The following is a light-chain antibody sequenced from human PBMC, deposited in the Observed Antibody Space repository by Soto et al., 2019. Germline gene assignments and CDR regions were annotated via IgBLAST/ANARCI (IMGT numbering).Light chain of an antibody. CDR3: SSYAGSNNPYV. CDR1: TSEVGGYNY. CDR2: EAS. V-gene: IGLV2-8*01. Sequence: QSALPQPPSASGSPGQSVTLSCTGTTSEVGGYNYVSWYQQHPRKAPKLMIYEASKRPSGVPDRFSGSKSGNTASLTVSGLQAEDEADYYCSSYAGSNNPYVFGTGTKLTVL. J-gene: IGLJ1*01.